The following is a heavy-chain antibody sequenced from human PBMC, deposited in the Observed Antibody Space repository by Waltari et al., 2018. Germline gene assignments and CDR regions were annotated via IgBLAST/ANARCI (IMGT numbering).Heavy chain of an antibody. CDR3: TSGVVTAKLPVYT. Sequence: QVQLLQWGAELLKPWEPLSTPLHSYGGSFAGSYCSWIRNPPGKGLEWIGKFMHSGSTNYNPALKSRVTLSVDPSKDQFSLKLKSLTAPNAAVDFWTSGVVTAKLPVYTWSQGTLVTVSS. J-gene: IGHJ5*02. CDR1: GGSFAGSY. D-gene: IGHD1-20*01. V-gene: IGHV4-34*12. CDR2: FMHSGST.